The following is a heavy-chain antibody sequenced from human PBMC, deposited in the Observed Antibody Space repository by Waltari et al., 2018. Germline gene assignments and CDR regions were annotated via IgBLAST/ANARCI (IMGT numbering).Heavy chain of an antibody. V-gene: IGHV3-49*04. D-gene: IGHD3-10*01. J-gene: IGHJ6*03. Sequence: EVQLVESGGGLVQPGRSLRLSCTASGFTFGDYAMSWVRQAPGRGLEGVGFIRSKAYGGTTEYAASVKGRFTISRDDSKSIAYLQMNSLKTEDTAVYYCTRVRGENYYYYYMDVWGKGTTVTVSS. CDR3: TRVRGENYYYYYMDV. CDR1: GFTFGDYA. CDR2: IRSKAYGGTT.